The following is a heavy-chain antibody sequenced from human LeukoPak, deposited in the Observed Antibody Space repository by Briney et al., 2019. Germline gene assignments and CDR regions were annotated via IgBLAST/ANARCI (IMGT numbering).Heavy chain of an antibody. V-gene: IGHV3-30*02. CDR3: ARDHVTPGLLFDY. CDR1: GFTFSSYG. CDR2: IRYDGSNK. D-gene: IGHD2/OR15-2a*01. Sequence: GGSLRLSCAASGFTFSSYGMHWVRQAPGKGLEWVAFIRYDGSNKYYADSVKGRFTISRDNSKNSLFLQMNSLRAEDTAVYYCARDHVTPGLLFDYWGQGTLVTVSS. J-gene: IGHJ4*02.